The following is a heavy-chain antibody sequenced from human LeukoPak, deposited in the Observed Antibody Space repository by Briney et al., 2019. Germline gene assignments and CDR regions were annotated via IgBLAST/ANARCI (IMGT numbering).Heavy chain of an antibody. J-gene: IGHJ4*02. CDR2: IYYSGST. V-gene: IGHV4-39*01. Sequence: SETLSLTCTVSGGSISSGDYYWSWIRQPPGKGLEWIGSIYYSGSTYYNPSLKSRVTISVDTSKNQFSLKLSSVTAADTAVYYCVRGGLPTPFDYRGQGTLVTVSS. D-gene: IGHD1-26*01. CDR3: VRGGLPTPFDY. CDR1: GGSISSGDYY.